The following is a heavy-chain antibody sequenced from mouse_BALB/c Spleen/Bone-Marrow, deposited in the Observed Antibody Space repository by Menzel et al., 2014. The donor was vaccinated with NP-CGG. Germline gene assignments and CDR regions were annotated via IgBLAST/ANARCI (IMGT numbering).Heavy chain of an antibody. Sequence: VKLLESGAELVKPGASVKLSCKASGYTFTSYWMHWVKQRPGQGLEWIGEILPGSGTTNYNEKFKGKATFTADTSSNAAYMQLSSLTSEDSAVYYCARSHYYGLYYAMDYWGQGTSVTVSS. CDR3: ARSHYYGLYYAMDY. CDR2: ILPGSGTT. D-gene: IGHD1-1*01. CDR1: GYTFTSYW. V-gene: IGHV1-9*01. J-gene: IGHJ4*01.